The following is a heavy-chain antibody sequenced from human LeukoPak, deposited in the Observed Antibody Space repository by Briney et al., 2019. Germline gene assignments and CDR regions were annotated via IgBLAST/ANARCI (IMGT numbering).Heavy chain of an antibody. Sequence: GGSLRLSCAASGFTFSSYGMHWVRQAPGKGLEWVAVIWYDGSNKYYADSVKGRFTISRDNSKNTLYLQMNSLRAEDTAVYYRATGATTVTTGPWGWYFDLWGRGTLVTVSS. V-gene: IGHV3-33*01. CDR2: IWYDGSNK. CDR1: GFTFSSYG. CDR3: ATGATTVTTGPWGWYFDL. D-gene: IGHD4-17*01. J-gene: IGHJ2*01.